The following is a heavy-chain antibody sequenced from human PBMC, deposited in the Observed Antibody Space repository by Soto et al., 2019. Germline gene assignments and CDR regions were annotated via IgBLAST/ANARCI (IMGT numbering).Heavy chain of an antibody. CDR2: ISTYNGDT. D-gene: IGHD5-12*01. Sequence: ASVKVSCKASGYTFTRSGISWVRQAPGQGLEWMGWISTYNGDTNYAQTFQGRVTMTTDTSTSTVHMEVRGLRSDDTAVYYCAREGVAPYYYYGMDVWRQGTPVSVSS. V-gene: IGHV1-18*01. CDR1: GYTFTRSG. J-gene: IGHJ6*02. CDR3: AREGVAPYYYYGMDV.